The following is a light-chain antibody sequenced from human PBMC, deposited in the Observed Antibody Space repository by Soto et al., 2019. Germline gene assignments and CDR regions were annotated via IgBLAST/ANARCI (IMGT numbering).Light chain of an antibody. Sequence: PGDRATLSCRASQRVRSNFLAWYQQKPGQAPRLLIYAASSRATGIPDRFSGSGSGTDFTLTISRLEPEDFAVYYCQHYDTSPPLTFGGGTRVEIK. CDR1: QRVRSNF. CDR2: AAS. CDR3: QHYDTSPPLT. J-gene: IGKJ4*01. V-gene: IGKV3-20*01.